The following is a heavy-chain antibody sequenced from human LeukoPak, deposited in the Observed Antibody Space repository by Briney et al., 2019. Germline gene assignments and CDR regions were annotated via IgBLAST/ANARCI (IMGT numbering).Heavy chain of an antibody. CDR3: ASNCGGDCY. CDR1: GFTVSNNF. CDR2: IYAGSVT. D-gene: IGHD2-21*01. V-gene: IGHV3-66*02. J-gene: IGHJ6*04. Sequence: GGSLRLSCAASGFTVSNNFMTWVRQSPGKGLEYVSVIYAGSVTYYADSVKGRFTISRDNSKNTLYLQMNSLRVEDTAMYYCASNCGGDCYWGKGTTVTVSS.